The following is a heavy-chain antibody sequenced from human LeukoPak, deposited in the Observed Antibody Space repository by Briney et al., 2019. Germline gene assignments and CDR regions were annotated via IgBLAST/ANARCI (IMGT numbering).Heavy chain of an antibody. CDR1: GGTFSSYT. V-gene: IGHV1-69*06. J-gene: IGHJ4*02. CDR2: IIPTFGTA. CDR3: ARSSVVTAMVHLAY. Sequence: SVKVSCKASGGTFSSYTISWVRQAPGQGLEWMGGIIPTFGTAKYAQMFQGRVTITADTSTSTAYVELSSLRSEDTAVYYCARSSVVTAMVHLAYWGQGTLVTVSS. D-gene: IGHD2-21*02.